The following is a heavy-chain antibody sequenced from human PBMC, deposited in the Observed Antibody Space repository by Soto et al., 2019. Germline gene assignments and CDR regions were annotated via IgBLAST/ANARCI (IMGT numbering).Heavy chain of an antibody. CDR1: GYTLTELS. CDR2: FDPEDGET. CDR3: ATGGHYGSGSYYYYGMDV. D-gene: IGHD3-10*01. Sequence: ASVKVSCKVSGYTLTELSMHWVRQAPGKGLEWMGGFDPEDGETIYAQKFQGRVTMTEDTSTDTAYMELSSLRSEDTAVYYCATGGHYGSGSYYYYGMDVWGQGTTVTVSS. J-gene: IGHJ6*02. V-gene: IGHV1-24*01.